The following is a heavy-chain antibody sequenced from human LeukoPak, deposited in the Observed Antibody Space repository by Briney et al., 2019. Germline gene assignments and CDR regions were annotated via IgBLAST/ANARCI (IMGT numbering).Heavy chain of an antibody. D-gene: IGHD2/OR15-2a*01. CDR3: ARTGPHGRTFGYFDY. J-gene: IGHJ4*02. CDR1: GGSISSYY. CDR2: IYYSGST. Sequence: SETLSLTCTVSGGSISSYYWSWIRQPPGKGLEWIGYIYYSGSTNYNPSLKSRVTISVDTSKNQFSLKLSSVTAADTAVYYCARTGPHGRTFGYFDYWGQGTLVTVSS. V-gene: IGHV4-59*01.